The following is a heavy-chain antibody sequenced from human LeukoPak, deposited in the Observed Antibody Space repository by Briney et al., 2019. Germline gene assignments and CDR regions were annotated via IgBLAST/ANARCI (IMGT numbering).Heavy chain of an antibody. CDR2: IYYSGST. V-gene: IGHV4-59*01. D-gene: IGHD3-3*01. Sequence: SETLSLTCAVYGGSFSGYYWSWIRQPPGKGLEWIGYIYYSGSTNYNPSLKSRVTISVDTSKNQFSLKLSSVTAADTAVYYCARGGSPFFNYDFWSGYYFDFDYWGQGTLVTVSS. CDR3: ARGGSPFFNYDFWSGYYFDFDY. J-gene: IGHJ4*02. CDR1: GGSFSGYY.